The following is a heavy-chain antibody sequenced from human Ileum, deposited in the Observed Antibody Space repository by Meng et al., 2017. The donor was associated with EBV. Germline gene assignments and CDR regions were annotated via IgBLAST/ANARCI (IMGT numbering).Heavy chain of an antibody. CDR2: TYRRSRWYY. CDR3: ATSRIAKFDR. Sequence: VTLLESRLGMVQPSQSLHLSCDISGDSVSSEKTAWNWIWQSPSSGLEWLGRTYRRSRWYYDYALSVKSRINISPDTSKNQVSLQLNSVTDEDTGIYYCATSRIAKFDRWGQGTLVTVSS. J-gene: IGHJ5*02. V-gene: IGHV6-1*02. CDR1: GDSVSSEKTA.